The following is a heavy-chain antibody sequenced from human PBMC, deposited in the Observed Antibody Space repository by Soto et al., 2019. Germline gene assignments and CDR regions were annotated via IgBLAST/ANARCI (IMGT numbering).Heavy chain of an antibody. V-gene: IGHV3-30*18. Sequence: QVQLVESGGGVVQPGRSLRLSCAASGFTFSSYGMHCVRQAPGKGLEWVAVISYDGSNKYYADSVKGRFTISRDNSKNTLYLQMNSLRAEDTAVYYCAKDSYGESANFDYWGQGTLVTVSS. J-gene: IGHJ4*02. D-gene: IGHD3-10*01. CDR3: AKDSYGESANFDY. CDR1: GFTFSSYG. CDR2: ISYDGSNK.